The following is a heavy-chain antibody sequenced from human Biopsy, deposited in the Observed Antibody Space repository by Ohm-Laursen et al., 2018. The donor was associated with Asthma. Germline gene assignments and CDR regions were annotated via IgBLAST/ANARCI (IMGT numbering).Heavy chain of an antibody. Sequence: GSSVKVSCKTSGYTFNSAGITWVRQAPGQGLEWMGWISVYNGNTKVAQKLQDRVTVITDTSTSTAYMELRSLRSDDTAVYFCARAVDYSHYYGIDVWGQGTTVTVS. D-gene: IGHD3-10*01. V-gene: IGHV1-18*01. J-gene: IGHJ6*02. CDR3: ARAVDYSHYYGIDV. CDR1: GYTFNSAG. CDR2: ISVYNGNT.